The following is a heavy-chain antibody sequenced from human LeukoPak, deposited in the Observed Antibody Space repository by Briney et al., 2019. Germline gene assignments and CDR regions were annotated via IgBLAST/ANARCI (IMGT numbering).Heavy chain of an antibody. CDR1: GYSSSNYW. D-gene: IGHD2-21*02. J-gene: IGHJ4*02. Sequence: GESLKISCEGSGYSSSNYWIGWVRQMPGKGQEWMGIIYPGDYEARYSPSFQGLVTISVDKSISTAYLQWSSLKASDTAMYYCAIPPGYCGNDCSFDHWGQGTLVTVSS. CDR2: IYPGDYEA. CDR3: AIPPGYCGNDCSFDH. V-gene: IGHV5-51*01.